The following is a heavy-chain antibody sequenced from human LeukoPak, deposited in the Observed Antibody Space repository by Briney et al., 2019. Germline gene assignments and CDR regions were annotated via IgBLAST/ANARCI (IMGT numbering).Heavy chain of an antibody. V-gene: IGHV3-33*01. CDR1: GFTFSSYG. J-gene: IGHJ6*02. Sequence: GGSLKLSCAASGFTFSSYGMHWVRQAPGKGLEWVAVIWYDGSNKYYADSVKGRFTISRDNSKDTLYLQMNSLRAEDTAVYYCARQGEGQQLEVYYYYSMDVWGQGTTVTVSS. CDR2: IWYDGSNK. D-gene: IGHD6-13*01. CDR3: ARQGEGQQLEVYYYYSMDV.